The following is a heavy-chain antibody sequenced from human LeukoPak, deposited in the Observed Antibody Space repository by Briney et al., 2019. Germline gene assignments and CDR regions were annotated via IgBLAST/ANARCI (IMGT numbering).Heavy chain of an antibody. CDR3: VKDHGWALDF. CDR1: GFTFDAYP. D-gene: IGHD6-19*01. CDR2: ITHNSDST. J-gene: IGHJ4*02. V-gene: IGHV3-48*01. Sequence: GGSLRLSCAASGFTFDAYPMNWVRQAPGKGLEWISYITHNSDSTYYADSVKGRFTISRDNAKNSLYLQINSLRAEDTAVYYCVKDHGWALDFWGQGTLVTVSS.